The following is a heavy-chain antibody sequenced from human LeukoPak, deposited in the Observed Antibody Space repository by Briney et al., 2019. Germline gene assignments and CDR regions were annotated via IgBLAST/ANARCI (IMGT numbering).Heavy chain of an antibody. CDR1: GFTFSSYW. J-gene: IGHJ3*02. Sequence: GGSLRLSCAASGFTFSSYWMNWVREAPGKGLEWVANIKKDGSERYYVDSVKGRFTISRDNTKKSLYLQMNTLRAEDTAVYYCARDLAGPPQEAFDIWGQGTMVTVSS. CDR2: IKKDGSER. CDR3: ARDLAGPPQEAFDI. V-gene: IGHV3-7*01.